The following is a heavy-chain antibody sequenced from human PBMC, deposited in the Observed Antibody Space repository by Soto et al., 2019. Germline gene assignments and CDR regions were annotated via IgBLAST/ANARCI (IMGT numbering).Heavy chain of an antibody. J-gene: IGHJ3*02. CDR1: GFTFSSYG. D-gene: IGHD4-17*01. V-gene: IGHV3-33*01. CDR3: VRGYDGYGDYGTDASEAFDI. Sequence: GGSLRLSCAASGFTFSSYGMHWVRQAPGKGLEWVAVIWYDGSHKYYADSVKGQFTISRDNSKNTLYLQMNSLRAEDTAVYYCVRGYDGYGDYGTDASEAFDIWGQGTMVTVSS. CDR2: IWYDGSHK.